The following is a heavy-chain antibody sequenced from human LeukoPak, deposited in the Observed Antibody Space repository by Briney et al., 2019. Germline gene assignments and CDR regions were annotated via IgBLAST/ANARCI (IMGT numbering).Heavy chain of an antibody. CDR2: IWYDGSNK. J-gene: IGHJ4*02. V-gene: IGHV3-33*01. CDR3: ARGVPVGAIRAGFDY. D-gene: IGHD1-26*01. CDR1: GFTFSSYG. Sequence: PGRSLRLSCAASGFTFSSYGMHWVRQAPGKGLEWVAVIWYDGSNKYYADSVKGPFTISRDNYKNTLYLQMNSLRAEDTAVYYCARGVPVGAIRAGFDYWGQGTLVTVSS.